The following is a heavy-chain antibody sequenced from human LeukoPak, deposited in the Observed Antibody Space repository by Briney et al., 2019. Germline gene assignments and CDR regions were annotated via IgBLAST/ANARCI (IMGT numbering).Heavy chain of an antibody. CDR3: ARASYSYGYGIDY. V-gene: IGHV4-61*01. CDR1: SGSVSSDNYY. D-gene: IGHD5-18*01. J-gene: IGHJ4*02. Sequence: SETLSLTCTVSSGSVSSDNYYWNWIRQPPGKGLEWIGYIYYSGSTNYNPSLKSRVTISVDTSKNQFSLKLSSVTAADTAVYYCARASYSYGYGIDYWGQGTLVTVSS. CDR2: IYYSGST.